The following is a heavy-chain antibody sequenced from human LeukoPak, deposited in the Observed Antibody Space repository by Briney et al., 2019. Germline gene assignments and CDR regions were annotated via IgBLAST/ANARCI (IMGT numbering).Heavy chain of an antibody. Sequence: ASVKVSCKASGYTFTSYDINWVRQATGQGLEWMGWMNPNSGNTGYAQKFQGRVTITRNTSISTAYMELSSLRSEDTAVYYCATCELGSVAGIAVAGTIWFEPWGQGALVTVSS. CDR2: MNPNSGNT. D-gene: IGHD6-19*01. V-gene: IGHV1-8*03. J-gene: IGHJ5*02. CDR1: GYTFTSYD. CDR3: ATCELGSVAGIAVAGTIWFEP.